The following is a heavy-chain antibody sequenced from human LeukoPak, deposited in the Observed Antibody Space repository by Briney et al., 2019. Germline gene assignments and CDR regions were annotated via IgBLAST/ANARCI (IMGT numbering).Heavy chain of an antibody. D-gene: IGHD2-8*01. J-gene: IGHJ4*02. Sequence: SETLSLTCTVSGGSISGYYWSWIRQPPGKGLEWIGEINHSGSTNYNPSLKSRVTISVDTSKNQFSLKLSSVTAADTAVYYCARDGVRGVYFDYWGQGTLVTVSS. CDR2: INHSGST. V-gene: IGHV4-34*01. CDR1: GGSISGYY. CDR3: ARDGVRGVYFDY.